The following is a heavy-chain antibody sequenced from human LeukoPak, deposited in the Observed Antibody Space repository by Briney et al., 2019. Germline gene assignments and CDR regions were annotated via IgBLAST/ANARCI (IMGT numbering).Heavy chain of an antibody. D-gene: IGHD3-22*01. Sequence: GGSLRLSCAASGFTFSPYNMHWFRQAPGKGPEWVSFISGSSGHVSYADSVKGRFTVSRDNAQNSLYLQMNNLRAEDTAVYYCARDQYYSDNSGYPCDIWGQGTMVTVSS. CDR3: ARDQYYSDNSGYPCDI. CDR2: ISGSSGHV. V-gene: IGHV3-21*06. J-gene: IGHJ3*02. CDR1: GFTFSPYN.